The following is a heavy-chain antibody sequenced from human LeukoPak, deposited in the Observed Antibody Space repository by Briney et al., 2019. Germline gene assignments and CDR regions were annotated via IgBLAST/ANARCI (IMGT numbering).Heavy chain of an antibody. D-gene: IGHD6-19*01. CDR1: GGSISSSSYY. Sequence: PSETLSLTCTVSGGSISSSSYYWGWIRQPPGKGLEWIGSVYYSGSTYYNPSLKSRVTISVDTSKNQFSLKLSSVTAADTAVYYCARDSALAQAVMSDYWGQGTLVTVSS. V-gene: IGHV4-39*02. J-gene: IGHJ4*02. CDR3: ARDSALAQAVMSDY. CDR2: VYYSGST.